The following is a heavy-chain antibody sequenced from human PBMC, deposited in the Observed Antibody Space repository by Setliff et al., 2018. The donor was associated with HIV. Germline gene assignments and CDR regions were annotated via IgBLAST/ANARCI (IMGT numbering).Heavy chain of an antibody. J-gene: IGHJ4*02. V-gene: IGHV1-2*02. CDR3: AGYDILTGYYRFDY. CDR1: GYTFTGYS. D-gene: IGHD3-9*01. Sequence: ASVKVSCKASGYTFTGYSMHWVRQAPGQGLEWMGWINPDSGGINFAQKFQGRVTMTRDTSISTAYMELSRLRSDDTAVYYCAGYDILTGYYRFDYWGQGTLVTVSS. CDR2: INPDSGGI.